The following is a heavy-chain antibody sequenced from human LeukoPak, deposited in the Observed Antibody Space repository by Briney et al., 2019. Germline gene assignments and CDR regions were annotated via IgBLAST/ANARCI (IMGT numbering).Heavy chain of an antibody. J-gene: IGHJ6*03. CDR1: GYTFTSYD. Sequence: GASVKVSCKASGYTFTSYDIIWVRQAPGQGLEWMGWMNPNSGNTDCAQQFQGRVIMTRSTSISTAYMELSSLRSEDTAVYYCARGTRITMVRGVINFGGIGYYYYHMDVWGKGTTVTVSS. CDR3: ARGTRITMVRGVINFGGIGYYYYHMDV. D-gene: IGHD3-10*01. CDR2: MNPNSGNT. V-gene: IGHV1-8*01.